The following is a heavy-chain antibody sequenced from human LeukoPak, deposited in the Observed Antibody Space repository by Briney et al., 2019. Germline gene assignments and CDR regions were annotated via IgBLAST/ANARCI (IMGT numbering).Heavy chain of an antibody. CDR1: GVTGRSVG. V-gene: IGHV3-30*18. J-gene: IGHJ6*02. Sequence: GWSRRLSGPACGVTGRSVGMHGGRQAPGKGLEWVAVISYGGSNKYYADSVKGRFTISRDNSKNTLYLQMNSLRAEDTAVYYCAKDMVLTMVRGVITNTPYYYHRTDVWGQGTTVTVAS. D-gene: IGHD3-10*01. CDR3: AKDMVLTMVRGVITNTPYYYHRTDV. CDR2: ISYGGSNK.